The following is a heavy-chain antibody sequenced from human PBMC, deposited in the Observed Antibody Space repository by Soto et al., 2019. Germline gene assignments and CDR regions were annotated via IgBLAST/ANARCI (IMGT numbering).Heavy chain of an antibody. Sequence: GGSLRLSCAASGFTFSSYAMSWVRQAPGKGLEWVSAISGSGGSTYYADSVKGRFTISRDNSKNTLYLQMNSLRAEDTAVYYCAKDQHYDILTGYYGSDWFDPWGQGTLVTVSS. D-gene: IGHD3-9*01. CDR2: ISGSGGST. CDR1: GFTFSSYA. CDR3: AKDQHYDILTGYYGSDWFDP. J-gene: IGHJ5*02. V-gene: IGHV3-23*01.